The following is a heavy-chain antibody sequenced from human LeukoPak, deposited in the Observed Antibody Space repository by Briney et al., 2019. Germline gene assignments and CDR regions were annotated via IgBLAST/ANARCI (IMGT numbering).Heavy chain of an antibody. CDR1: GYTFTSYY. CDR2: INPNGGST. CDR3: ARARGYCSSTSCVFGY. J-gene: IGHJ4*02. Sequence: ASVKVSCKASGYTFTSYYIHWVRQAPGQGLEWMGLINPNGGSTSYAQKFQGRVTITRNTSTSTVYMELSSLRSEDTAVYYCARARGYCSSTSCVFGYWGQGTLVTVSS. D-gene: IGHD2-2*01. V-gene: IGHV1-46*01.